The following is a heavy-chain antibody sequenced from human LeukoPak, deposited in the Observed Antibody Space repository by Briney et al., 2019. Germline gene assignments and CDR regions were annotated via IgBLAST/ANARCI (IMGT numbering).Heavy chain of an antibody. J-gene: IGHJ6*02. Sequence: GGSLRLSCAASGFTFSSYAMHWVRQAPGKGLEWVAVISYDGSNKYCADSVKGRFTISRDNSKNTLYLQMNSLRAEDTAVYYCASDYGDYVPYYGMDVWGQGTTVTVSS. CDR1: GFTFSSYA. CDR2: ISYDGSNK. V-gene: IGHV3-30*04. D-gene: IGHD4-17*01. CDR3: ASDYGDYVPYYGMDV.